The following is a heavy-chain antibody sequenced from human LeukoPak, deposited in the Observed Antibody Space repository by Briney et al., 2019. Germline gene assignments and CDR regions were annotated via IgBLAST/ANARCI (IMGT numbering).Heavy chain of an antibody. Sequence: PSETLSLTCTVSGDSISSHYWSWIRQPPGKGLEWIGYVFYSGNTNYNPSLKSRVTISLDTSKNQFSLNLSSVTAADTAVYYCARYHGGYESVNYYYYMDVWGKGTTVTISS. CDR3: ARYHGGYESVNYYYYMDV. CDR2: VFYSGNT. V-gene: IGHV4-59*11. D-gene: IGHD5-12*01. J-gene: IGHJ6*03. CDR1: GDSISSHY.